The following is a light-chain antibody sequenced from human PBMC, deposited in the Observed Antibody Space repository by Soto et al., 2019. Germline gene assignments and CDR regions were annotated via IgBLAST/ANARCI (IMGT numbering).Light chain of an antibody. V-gene: IGLV1-51*01. CDR1: SSNIGQNY. CDR2: DND. CDR3: GTWDSSLSVVV. Sequence: QSVLTQPPSVSAAPGQKVTISCSGSSSNIGQNYGSWYQHLPGTAPKLLIYDNDKRPSGIPDRFSGSKSGTSATLDITGLQTGDEADYYCGTWDSSLSVVVFGGGTKVTV. J-gene: IGLJ2*01.